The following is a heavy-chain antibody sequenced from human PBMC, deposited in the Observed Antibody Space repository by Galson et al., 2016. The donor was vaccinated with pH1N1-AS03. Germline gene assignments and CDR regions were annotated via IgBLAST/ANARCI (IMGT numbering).Heavy chain of an antibody. D-gene: IGHD2/OR15-2a*01. CDR3: ARAFEEYLLRDYSSVFDS. CDR1: GYTFSNYG. Sequence: SVKVSRKASGYTFSNYGIRWVRQAPGQGLQWMGWIKNNNDNTIYGQNFQGRVTLTTDPSTNTAYMELKNLRSDDTGVYYCARAFEEYLLRDYSSVFDSWGQGTLVTVSS. J-gene: IGHJ4*02. CDR2: IKNNNDNT. V-gene: IGHV1-18*01.